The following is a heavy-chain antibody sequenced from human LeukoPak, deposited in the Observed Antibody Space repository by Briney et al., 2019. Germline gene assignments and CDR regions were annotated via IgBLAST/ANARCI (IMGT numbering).Heavy chain of an antibody. CDR3: AEDLLGYSSGSVLDY. J-gene: IGHJ4*02. V-gene: IGHV3-30*02. CDR1: GFTFSSYG. CDR2: IRYDGSNE. D-gene: IGHD6-19*01. Sequence: GGSLRLSCAASGFTFSSYGMHWVRQAPGKGLEWVAFIRYDGSNEYYADSVKGRFTISRDNSKNALYLQMNSLGAEDTAVYYCAEDLLGYSSGSVLDYWGQGTLVTVSS.